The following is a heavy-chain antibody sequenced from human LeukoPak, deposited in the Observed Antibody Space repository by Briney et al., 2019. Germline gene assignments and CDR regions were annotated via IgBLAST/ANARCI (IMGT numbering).Heavy chain of an antibody. CDR1: GYSFTTYR. J-gene: IGHJ4*02. CDR2: IDPSDSYT. CDR3: ATQRPGIAVAGHDF. Sequence: GESLRISCKGSGYSFTTYRITWVRQMPGKGLEWMGRIDPSDSYTNYSPSFQGHVIISSDKSISTAYLQWSSLKASDTAMYYCATQRPGIAVAGHDFWGQGTLVTVSS. V-gene: IGHV5-10-1*01. D-gene: IGHD6-19*01.